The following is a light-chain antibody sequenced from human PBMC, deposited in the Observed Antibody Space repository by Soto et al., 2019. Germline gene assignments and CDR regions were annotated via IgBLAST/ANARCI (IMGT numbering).Light chain of an antibody. J-gene: IGKJ4*01. V-gene: IGKV1-12*01. CDR2: TAS. Sequence: DVRMTRYQSSVSASVGDRVTITCRASQGISSRLAWYQQKPGKAPKLLIYTASSLQSGVPSRFSGSGSGTDFTLTISSLQPEDFATYYCQQANSFPLPCGGGTKVDIK. CDR1: QGISSR. CDR3: QQANSFPLP.